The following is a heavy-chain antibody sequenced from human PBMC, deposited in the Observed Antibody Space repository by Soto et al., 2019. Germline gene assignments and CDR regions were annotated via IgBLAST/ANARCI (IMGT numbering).Heavy chain of an antibody. V-gene: IGHV3-48*01. Sequence: EVQLVESGGGLVQPGGSLRLSCVASGFIFNSYSMNWVRQAPGKGLEWISYINSGSTSVFYADSVKGRFTIPRDNAKNSLYLQMNSLRAEDTAVYYCASSASPDAYWGQGTLVTVSS. D-gene: IGHD1-26*01. CDR2: INSGSTSV. CDR3: ASSASPDAY. CDR1: GFIFNSYS. J-gene: IGHJ4*02.